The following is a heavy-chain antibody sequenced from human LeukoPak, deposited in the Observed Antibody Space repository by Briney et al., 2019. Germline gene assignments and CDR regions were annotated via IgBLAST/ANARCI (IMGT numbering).Heavy chain of an antibody. J-gene: IGHJ6*03. CDR2: IYYSGST. Sequence: PSETLSLTCTVSGGSISSYYWSWIRQPPGKGLEWIGYIYYSGSTNYNPSLKSRVTISVDTSKNQFSLKLSSVTAADTAVYYCARDSGYDFWSGSNYYYMDVWGKGTTVTVSS. D-gene: IGHD3-3*01. CDR1: GGSISSYY. V-gene: IGHV4-59*01. CDR3: ARDSGYDFWSGSNYYYMDV.